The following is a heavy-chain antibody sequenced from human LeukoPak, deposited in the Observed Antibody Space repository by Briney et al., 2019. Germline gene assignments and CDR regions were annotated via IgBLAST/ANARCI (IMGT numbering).Heavy chain of an antibody. Sequence: AASVKVSCKASPFTFTNYGISWVRQAPGQGLEWMGWISPYNDDTNYAQKFQGRITMTTDTSTSTVYMELRSLRSDDTAVYYCARDRGRKSYGDSPRGVDYWGQGTLVTVSS. V-gene: IGHV1-18*01. CDR2: ISPYNDDT. D-gene: IGHD4-17*01. CDR3: ARDRGRKSYGDSPRGVDY. CDR1: PFTFTNYG. J-gene: IGHJ4*02.